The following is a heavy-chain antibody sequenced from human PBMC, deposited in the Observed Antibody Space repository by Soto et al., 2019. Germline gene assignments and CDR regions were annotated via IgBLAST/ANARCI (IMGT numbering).Heavy chain of an antibody. J-gene: IGHJ4*02. V-gene: IGHV3-23*01. D-gene: IGHD6-13*01. CDR3: AKSFSSNWYDYFNY. CDR1: EFTFSSYA. Sequence: GGSLRFSCAASEFTFSSYAMSWVRQAPGKGLEWVSAISGSGDRTYYADSVKGRFTISRDTSKNTLSLQMNSLRAEDTALYYCAKSFSSNWYDYFNYWGQGTLVTV. CDR2: ISGSGDRT.